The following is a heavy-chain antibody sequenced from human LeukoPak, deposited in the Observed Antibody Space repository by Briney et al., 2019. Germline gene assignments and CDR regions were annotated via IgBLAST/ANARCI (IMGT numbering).Heavy chain of an antibody. CDR3: AELGITMIGGV. Sequence: PGGSLRLSCAAPGFTFSDYSMNWVRQAPGKGLEWVSYISRSSSTIYYADSVKGRFTISRDNAKNSLYLQMNSLRAEDTAVYYCAELGITMIGGVWGKGTTVTISS. D-gene: IGHD3-10*02. J-gene: IGHJ6*04. CDR1: GFTFSDYS. V-gene: IGHV3-48*04. CDR2: ISRSSSTI.